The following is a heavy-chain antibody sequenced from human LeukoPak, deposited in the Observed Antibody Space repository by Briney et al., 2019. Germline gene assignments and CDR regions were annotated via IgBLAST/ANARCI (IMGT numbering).Heavy chain of an antibody. CDR1: GFTFSSYG. Sequence: PGRSLRLSCAASGFTFSSYGMHWVRQAPGKGLEWVAVISYDGSNKYYADSVKGRFTISRDNSKNTLYLQMNSLRAEDTAVYYCARDGADYGDYGGGQDAFDIWGQGTMVTVSS. CDR2: ISYDGSNK. J-gene: IGHJ3*02. D-gene: IGHD4-17*01. V-gene: IGHV3-30-3*01. CDR3: ARDGADYGDYGGGQDAFDI.